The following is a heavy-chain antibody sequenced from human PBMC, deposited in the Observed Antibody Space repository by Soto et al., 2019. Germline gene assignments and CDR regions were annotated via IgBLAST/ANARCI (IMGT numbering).Heavy chain of an antibody. V-gene: IGHV3-33*01. J-gene: IGHJ6*02. Sequence: QVQLVESGGGVVQPGRSLRLSCAASGLNFNRNGMHWVRQAPGKGLEWVAVIWYDGSKESYSDSVKGRFTISRDNFKNMLYLQMNRVRVEDTAVYFCARDRSAGNYFYYGMDVWGQGTTVTVSS. D-gene: IGHD1-1*01. CDR2: IWYDGSKE. CDR1: GLNFNRNG. CDR3: ARDRSAGNYFYYGMDV.